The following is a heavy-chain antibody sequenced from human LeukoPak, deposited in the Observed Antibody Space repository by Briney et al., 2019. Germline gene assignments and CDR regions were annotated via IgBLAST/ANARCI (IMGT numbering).Heavy chain of an antibody. CDR2: ISSSSSTI. CDR3: ARTRGVGATRDFDY. CDR1: GFTFSSYS. Sequence: PGGSLRLSCAASGFTFSSYSMNWVRQAPGEGLGWVSYISSSSSTIYYADSVKGRFTISRDNAKNSLYLQMNSLRAEDTAVYYCARTRGVGATRDFDYWGQGTLVTVSS. J-gene: IGHJ4*02. V-gene: IGHV3-48*01. D-gene: IGHD1-26*01.